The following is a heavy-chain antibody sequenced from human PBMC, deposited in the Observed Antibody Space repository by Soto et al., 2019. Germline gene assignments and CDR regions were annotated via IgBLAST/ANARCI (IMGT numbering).Heavy chain of an antibody. CDR1: GYTFTNHW. J-gene: IGHJ4*02. D-gene: IGHD5-18*01. Sequence: PGESLKISCNCSGYTFTNHWISWVRQKPGQGLEWMGRIDPSDSRTKYNPSFEGHVTISVDKSIGATFLQWSSLEASDTAVYYCARRHGYSYDFDYWGQGTLVTVSS. CDR3: ARRHGYSYDFDY. V-gene: IGHV5-10-1*01. CDR2: IDPSDSRT.